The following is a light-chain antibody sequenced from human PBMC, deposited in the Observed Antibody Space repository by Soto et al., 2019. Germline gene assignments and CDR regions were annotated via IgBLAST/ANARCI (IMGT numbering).Light chain of an antibody. Sequence: DLQMTQSPSSLSASVGDRVTITCRASQGISNYLAWYQQKPGKVPKLLIYAASTLQSGVPSRFIGSGSGTDFTLTISSLQPEDVATYSCQKYNSAPWTFGQGTKVEIK. CDR3: QKYNSAPWT. J-gene: IGKJ1*01. V-gene: IGKV1-27*01. CDR1: QGISNY. CDR2: AAS.